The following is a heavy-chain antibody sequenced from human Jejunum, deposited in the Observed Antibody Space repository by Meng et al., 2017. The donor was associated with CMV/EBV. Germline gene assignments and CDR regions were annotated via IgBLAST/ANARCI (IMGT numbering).Heavy chain of an antibody. V-gene: IGHV1-3*01. CDR3: ARDSSYDDSSGYFYNY. CDR2: INAGNGDT. CDR1: GYTSTSHA. J-gene: IGHJ4*02. D-gene: IGHD3-22*01. Sequence: GYTSTSHAMNWGRQAPGQRLEWMGWINAGNGDTEYSQNFQDRITITRDTSATTAYMELSSLRSEDTAVYYCARDSSYDDSSGYFYNYWGQGTLVTVSS.